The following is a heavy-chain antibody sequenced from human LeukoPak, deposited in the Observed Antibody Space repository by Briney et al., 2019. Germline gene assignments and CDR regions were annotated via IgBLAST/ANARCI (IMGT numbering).Heavy chain of an antibody. Sequence: SETLSLTCAVYGGSFSDYSWTWIRQAPGEGLEWIGEINHNGGTNHNPSLVSRVIMSVDTSKNQFSLKVSSVTAADTAVYYCARVAYRYSINDWSRTGLGAYATKYYYYMDVWGKGTTVTVSS. CDR1: GGSFSDYS. CDR2: INHNGGT. D-gene: IGHD3-9*01. CDR3: ARVAYRYSINDWSRTGLGAYATKYYYYMDV. V-gene: IGHV4-34*01. J-gene: IGHJ6*03.